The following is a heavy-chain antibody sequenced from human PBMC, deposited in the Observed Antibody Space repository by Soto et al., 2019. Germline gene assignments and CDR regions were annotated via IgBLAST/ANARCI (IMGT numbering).Heavy chain of an antibody. D-gene: IGHD6-19*01. Sequence: SETLSLTCTVSGGSISSYYWSWIRQPPGKGLEWIGYIYYSGSTNYNPSLKSRVTISVDTSKNQFSLKLSSVTAADTAVYYCARSIAVAGLNFDYWGQGTLVTVSS. CDR2: IYYSGST. V-gene: IGHV4-59*08. CDR3: ARSIAVAGLNFDY. J-gene: IGHJ4*02. CDR1: GGSISSYY.